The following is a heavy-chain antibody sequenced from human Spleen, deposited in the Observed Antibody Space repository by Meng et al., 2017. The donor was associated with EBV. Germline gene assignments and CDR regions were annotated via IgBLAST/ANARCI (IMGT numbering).Heavy chain of an antibody. CDR3: ARQSTYRLLDP. CDR2: INESGIT. V-gene: IGHV4-34*01. CDR1: CESFSGHY. Sequence: GRVTPRGAGLMKPSWTLSPTCALNCESFSGHYWTWIRQPPGKGLEWIGEINESGITNYNPSLKSRVTISIDTSERHLSLNLSSVTAADTAVYYCARQSTYRLLDPWGQGTLVTVSS. D-gene: IGHD3-16*02. J-gene: IGHJ5*02.